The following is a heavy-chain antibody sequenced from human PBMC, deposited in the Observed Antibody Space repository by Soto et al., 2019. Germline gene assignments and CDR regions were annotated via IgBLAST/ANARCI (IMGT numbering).Heavy chain of an antibody. D-gene: IGHD3-10*01. CDR2: TYYRSKWYN. CDR3: ARVNLGLLWFGEGKNWFDP. Sequence: QSQTLSLTCAISGDSVSSNSAAWNWIRQSPSRGLEWLGRTYYRSKWYNDYAVSVKSRITINPDTSKNQFSLQLNSVTPEDTAVYYCARVNLGLLWFGEGKNWFDPWGQGTLVTVSS. V-gene: IGHV6-1*01. J-gene: IGHJ5*02. CDR1: GDSVSSNSAA.